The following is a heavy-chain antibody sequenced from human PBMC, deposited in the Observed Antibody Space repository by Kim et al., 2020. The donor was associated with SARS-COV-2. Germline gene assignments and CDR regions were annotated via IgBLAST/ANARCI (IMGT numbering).Heavy chain of an antibody. J-gene: IGHJ4*02. CDR3: ASSGYDYYFDY. V-gene: IGHV4-59*08. D-gene: IGHD5-12*01. CDR2: IYYSGST. CDR1: GGSISSYY. Sequence: SETLSLTCTVSGGSISSYYWSWIRQPPGKGLEWIGYIYYSGSTNYNPSLESRVTISVDTSKNQFSLKLSSVTAADTAVYYCASSGYDYYFDYWGQGTLVT.